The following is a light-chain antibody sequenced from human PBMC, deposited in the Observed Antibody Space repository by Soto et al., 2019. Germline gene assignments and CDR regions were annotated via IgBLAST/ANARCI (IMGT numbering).Light chain of an antibody. CDR3: CSYAGTYTPL. J-gene: IGLJ2*01. CDR2: DVS. CDR1: SSDVGGYNY. Sequence: QSALTQPRSVSGSPGQSVTISCTGTSSDVGGYNYVSWYQHNPGKAPKLMIFDVSARPSGVPDRFSGSKSANTASLTISGLQAEEEADYYCCSYAGTYTPLVGGGTKVTVL. V-gene: IGLV2-11*01.